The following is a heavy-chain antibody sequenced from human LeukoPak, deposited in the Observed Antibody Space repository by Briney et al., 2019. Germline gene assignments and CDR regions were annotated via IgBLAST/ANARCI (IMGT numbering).Heavy chain of an antibody. V-gene: IGHV1-69*05. CDR1: GGTFNNSA. J-gene: IGHJ5*02. CDR2: IMPLFGTA. Sequence: SVKVSCRTPGGTFNNSAISWVRQAPGQGLEWLGGIMPLFGTAGYAQKFQGRVTITKDESTRTVYLELTSLTSDDTAVYYCARDVHGDYGSGWFDPWGQGTLVSVSS. D-gene: IGHD4-17*01. CDR3: ARDVHGDYGSGWFDP.